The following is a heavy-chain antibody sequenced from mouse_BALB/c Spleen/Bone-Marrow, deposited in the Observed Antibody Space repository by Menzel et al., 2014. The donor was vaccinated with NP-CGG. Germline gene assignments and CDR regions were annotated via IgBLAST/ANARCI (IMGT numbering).Heavy chain of an antibody. CDR1: GLTFSSYG. CDR2: ISSGGSYT. CDR3: ARWYYDVGSYAMDY. V-gene: IGHV5-6*01. D-gene: IGHD2-4*01. Sequence: EVQLQESGGDLVKPGGSLKLSCAASGLTFSSYGMSWVRQTPDKRLEWVATISSGGSYTYYPDSVKGRFTISRDNAKNTLYLQMSSLKSEDTAMDYCARWYYDVGSYAMDYWGQGTSVTVSS. J-gene: IGHJ4*01.